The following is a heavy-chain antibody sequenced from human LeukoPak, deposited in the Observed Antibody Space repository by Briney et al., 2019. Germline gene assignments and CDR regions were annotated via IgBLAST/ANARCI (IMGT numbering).Heavy chain of an antibody. Sequence: GGSLRLSCAASGFTFSSYAMSWVRQAPGKGLEWVSAISGSGGSTYYADSVKGRFTISRDNAKNSLYLQMNSLRAEDTAVYYCARVGDRDSSGGWGQGTLVTVSS. CDR3: ARVGDRDSSGG. CDR1: GFTFSSYA. J-gene: IGHJ4*02. CDR2: ISGSGGST. D-gene: IGHD3-22*01. V-gene: IGHV3-23*01.